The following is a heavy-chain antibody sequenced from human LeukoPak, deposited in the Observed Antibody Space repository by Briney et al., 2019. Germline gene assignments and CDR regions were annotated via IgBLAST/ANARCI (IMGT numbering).Heavy chain of an antibody. Sequence: PSETLSLTCTVSGGSISSYYWSWIRQPLGKGLEWIGYIYYSGSTNYNPSLKSRVTISVDTSKNQFSLKLSSVTAADTAVYYCARSITIFGVVDYWGQGTLVTASS. CDR2: IYYSGST. D-gene: IGHD3-3*01. CDR1: GGSISSYY. CDR3: ARSITIFGVVDY. J-gene: IGHJ4*02. V-gene: IGHV4-59*01.